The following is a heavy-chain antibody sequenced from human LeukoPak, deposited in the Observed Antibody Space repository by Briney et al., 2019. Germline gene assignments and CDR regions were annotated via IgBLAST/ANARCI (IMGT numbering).Heavy chain of an antibody. CDR1: GFTVSSNL. CDR2: IKSDGSST. V-gene: IGHV3-74*01. Sequence: GGLRLLSCASSGFTVSSNLMHWGRQAPGKGLVWVSRIKSDGSSTSYADSVQGRFPISRDNAKDTLYLQMNSLRAEDTAVYYCASQTVVGATDYWGPGNPGNVPS. CDR3: ASQTVVGATDY. J-gene: IGHJ4*03. D-gene: IGHD1-26*01.